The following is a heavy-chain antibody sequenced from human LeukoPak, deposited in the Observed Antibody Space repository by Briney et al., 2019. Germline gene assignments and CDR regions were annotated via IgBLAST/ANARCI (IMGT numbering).Heavy chain of an antibody. CDR1: GFTFSSYG. D-gene: IGHD5-24*01. J-gene: IGHJ6*03. V-gene: IGHV3-30*02. Sequence: GGSLRLSCAASGFTFSSYGTQWVRQAPGKGLEWVAFIRYDGSNKYYADSVKGRFTISRDNSKNTLYLQMNSLRAEDTAVYYCAKDRRGDYYYYMDVWGKGTTVTVSS. CDR3: AKDRRGDYYYYMDV. CDR2: IRYDGSNK.